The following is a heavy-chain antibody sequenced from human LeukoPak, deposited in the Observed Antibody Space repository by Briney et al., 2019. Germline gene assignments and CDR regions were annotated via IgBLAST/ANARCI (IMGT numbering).Heavy chain of an antibody. CDR2: IYYSGST. V-gene: IGHV4-39*01. Sequence: SETLSLTCTVSGGSISSSSYYWGWIRQPPGKGLEWIGSIYYSGSTYYNPSLKSRVTISVGTSKNQFSLKLSSVTAADTAVYYCASLFGGLHCGGDCYSDYWGQGTLVTVSS. J-gene: IGHJ4*02. D-gene: IGHD2-21*01. CDR1: GGSISSSSYY. CDR3: ASLFGGLHCGGDCYSDY.